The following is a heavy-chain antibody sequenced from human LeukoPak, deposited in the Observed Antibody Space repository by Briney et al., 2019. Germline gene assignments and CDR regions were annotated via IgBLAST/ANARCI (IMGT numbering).Heavy chain of an antibody. D-gene: IGHD1-14*01. J-gene: IGHJ4*02. Sequence: SETLSLTCAVSGGSLSSSNWWSWVRQPPGKGLEWIGEIYHSGSTNYNPSLKSRVAISVDTSKNQFSLKLSSVTAADTAVYYCARGNPRARYFDYWGQGTLVTVSS. CDR2: IYHSGST. CDR3: ARGNPRARYFDY. CDR1: GGSLSSSNW. V-gene: IGHV4-4*02.